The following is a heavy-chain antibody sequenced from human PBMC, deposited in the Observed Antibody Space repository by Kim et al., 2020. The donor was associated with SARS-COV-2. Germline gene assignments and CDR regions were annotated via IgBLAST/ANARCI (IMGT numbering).Heavy chain of an antibody. D-gene: IGHD3-22*01. Sequence: GRFTISRENSKNTLYLQMNSLRVEDTAVYYCAKDLGGEGQYYDSSGYYYDYWGQGTLVTVSS. J-gene: IGHJ4*02. V-gene: IGHV3-23*01. CDR3: AKDLGGEGQYYDSSGYYYDY.